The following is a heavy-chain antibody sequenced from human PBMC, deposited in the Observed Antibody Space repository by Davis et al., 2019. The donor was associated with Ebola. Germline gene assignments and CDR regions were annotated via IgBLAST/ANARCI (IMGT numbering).Heavy chain of an antibody. CDR3: AKTGSSSPFDY. D-gene: IGHD6-13*01. CDR2: ISGSGGST. CDR1: GFTFSTYA. V-gene: IGHV3-23*01. J-gene: IGHJ4*02. Sequence: PGGSLRLSCAASGFTFSTYAMSWVRQAPGKGLEWVSAISGSGGSTYYADSVKGRFTISRDNYKKTLYLQMNSLRAEDTAVYYCAKTGSSSPFDYWGQGTLVTVSS.